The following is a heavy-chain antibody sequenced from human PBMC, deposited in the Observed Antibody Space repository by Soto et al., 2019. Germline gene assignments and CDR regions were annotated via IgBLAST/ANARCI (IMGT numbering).Heavy chain of an antibody. V-gene: IGHV4-59*01. J-gene: IGHJ3*02. CDR1: GGSISSYY. D-gene: IGHD7-27*01. CDR2: IYYSGST. Sequence: SETLSLTCTVSGGSISSYYWSWIRQPPGKGLEWIGYIYYSGSTNYNPSLKSRVTISVDTSKNQFSQKLSSVTAADTAVYYCARERGTAGDEEDAFDIWGQGTMVTVSS. CDR3: ARERGTAGDEEDAFDI.